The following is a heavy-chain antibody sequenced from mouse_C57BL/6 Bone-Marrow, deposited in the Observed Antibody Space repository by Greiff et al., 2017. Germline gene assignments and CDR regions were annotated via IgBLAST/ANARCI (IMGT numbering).Heavy chain of an antibody. CDR2: IDPSDSYT. V-gene: IGHV1-59*01. CDR1: GYTFTSYW. D-gene: IGHD1-1*01. J-gene: IGHJ3*01. Sequence: VKLQQPGAELVRPGTSVKLSCKASGYTFTSYWMHWVKQRPGQGLEWIGVIDPSDSYTNYNQKFKGKATLTVDTSFSTAYMQLSSLTSEDSAVYYCARGEDYYGSSYAWFAYWGQGTLVTVSA. CDR3: ARGEDYYGSSYAWFAY.